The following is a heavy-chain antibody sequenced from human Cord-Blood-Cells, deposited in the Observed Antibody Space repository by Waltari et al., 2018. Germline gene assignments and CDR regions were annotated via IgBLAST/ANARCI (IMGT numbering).Heavy chain of an antibody. CDR3: ARSPLRHFDY. D-gene: IGHD3-3*01. CDR2: IYHSGST. V-gene: IGHV4-38-2*01. J-gene: IGHJ4*02. Sequence: QVQLQESGPGLVKPSETLSLTCAVSGYSISSGYYWGWIRQPPGKGLEWIGSIYHSGSTYYHPSLKSRVTIAVDTSKNQLSLKLSSVTAADTAVYYCARSPLRHFDYWGQGTLVTVSS. CDR1: GYSISSGYY.